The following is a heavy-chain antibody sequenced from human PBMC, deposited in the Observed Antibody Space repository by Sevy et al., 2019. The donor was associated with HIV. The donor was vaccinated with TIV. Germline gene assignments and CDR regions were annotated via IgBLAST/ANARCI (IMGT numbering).Heavy chain of an antibody. J-gene: IGHJ6*02. CDR2: INTNTGNP. Sequence: ASVKVSCKASGYTFTSYGMNWVRQAPGQGLEWMGWINTNTGNPTYAQGFTGRFVFSLDTSVSTAYLQISSLKAEDTAIYYCARTSRGIVVVAAAQHSHGMDIWGQGTTVTVSS. CDR1: GYTFTSYG. D-gene: IGHD2-2*01. V-gene: IGHV7-4-1*02. CDR3: ARTSRGIVVVAAAQHSHGMDI.